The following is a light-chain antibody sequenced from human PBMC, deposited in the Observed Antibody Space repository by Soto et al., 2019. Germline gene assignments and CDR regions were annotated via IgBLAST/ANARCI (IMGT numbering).Light chain of an antibody. CDR1: QSVSTN. Sequence: MVMTQSPDTLPVSPGERATLSCRASQSVSTNLAWYQHKPGQAPRLLIYGASTRATGIPARFSGSGSETEFTLTISRLQSEDFAVYYCQQYDDGYTFGQGTKLDIK. CDR3: QQYDDGYT. CDR2: GAS. V-gene: IGKV3-15*01. J-gene: IGKJ2*01.